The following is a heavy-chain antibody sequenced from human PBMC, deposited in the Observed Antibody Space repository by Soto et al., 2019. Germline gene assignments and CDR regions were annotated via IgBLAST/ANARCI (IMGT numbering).Heavy chain of an antibody. Sequence: ASVKVSCKASGYTFTGYYMHWVRQAPGQGLEWMGWINPNSGGTNYAQKFQGRVTMTTDTSTSTAYMELRSLRSDDTAVYYCARGRITMVRGQPTQVYDYWGQGTPVTVSS. J-gene: IGHJ4*02. CDR2: INPNSGGT. CDR3: ARGRITMVRGQPTQVYDY. V-gene: IGHV1-2*02. CDR1: GYTFTGYY. D-gene: IGHD3-10*01.